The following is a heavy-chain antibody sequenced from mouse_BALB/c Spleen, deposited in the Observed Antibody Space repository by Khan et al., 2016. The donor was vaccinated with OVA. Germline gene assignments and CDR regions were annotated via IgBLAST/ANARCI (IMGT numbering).Heavy chain of an antibody. J-gene: IGHJ4*01. V-gene: IGHV1S41*01. CDR3: ARSNYYGSGLYAMDY. CDR1: GYTFTSYW. D-gene: IGHD1-1*01. Sequence: DLVKPGASVKLSCKASGYTFTSYWINWIKQRPGQGLEWIGHISPGSGNAYYNKIFTVKATLTVDTFSTTAYIQLTSPSSEDSTVYFCARSNYYGSGLYAMDYWGQGTSVTVSS. CDR2: ISPGSGNA.